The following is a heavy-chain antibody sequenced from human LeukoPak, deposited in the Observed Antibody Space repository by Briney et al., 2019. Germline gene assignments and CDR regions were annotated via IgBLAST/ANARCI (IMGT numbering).Heavy chain of an antibody. J-gene: IGHJ4*02. D-gene: IGHD4-17*01. CDR3: ARAQTTVKMVDH. V-gene: IGHV3-48*02. CDR2: ISSSSTI. Sequence: GGSLRLSCAASGFTFSSYSMNWVRQAPGKGLEWVSYISSSSTIYYADSVKGRFTISRDNAKNSLYLQMNSLRDEDTAVYYCARAQTTVKMVDHWGQGTLVTVSS. CDR1: GFTFSSYS.